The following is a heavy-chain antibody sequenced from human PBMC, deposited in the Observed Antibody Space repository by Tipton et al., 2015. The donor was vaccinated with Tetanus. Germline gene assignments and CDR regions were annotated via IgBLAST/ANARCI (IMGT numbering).Heavy chain of an antibody. V-gene: IGHV3-9*01. J-gene: IGHJ4*02. CDR3: AKDSTLYYFDY. D-gene: IGHD2-2*01. CDR2: ISWNSGSI. Sequence: CAASGFTFDDYAMHWVRQAPGKGLEWVSGISWNSGSIGYADSVKGRFTISRDNAKNSLYLQMNSLRAEDTALYYCAKDSTLYYFDYWGQGTLVTVSS. CDR1: GFTFDDYA.